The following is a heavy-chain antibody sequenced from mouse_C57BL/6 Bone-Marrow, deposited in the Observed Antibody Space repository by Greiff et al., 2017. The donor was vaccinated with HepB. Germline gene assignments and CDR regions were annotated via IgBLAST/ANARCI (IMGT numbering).Heavy chain of an antibody. V-gene: IGHV5-15*01. D-gene: IGHD1-1*01. Sequence: EVQRVESGGGLVQPGGSLKLSCAASGFTFSDYGMAWVRQAPRKGPEWVAFISNLAYSIYYADTVTGRFTISRENAKNTLYLEMSSLRSEDTAMYYCARHRYYGSSYRWYFDVWGTGTTVTVSS. J-gene: IGHJ1*03. CDR3: ARHRYYGSSYRWYFDV. CDR1: GFTFSDYG. CDR2: ISNLAYSI.